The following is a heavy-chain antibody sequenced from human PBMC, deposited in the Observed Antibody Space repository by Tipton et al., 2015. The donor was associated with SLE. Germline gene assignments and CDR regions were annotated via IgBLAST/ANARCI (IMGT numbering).Heavy chain of an antibody. J-gene: IGHJ3*02. D-gene: IGHD4-17*01. CDR3: AGSKVTTARDSFDI. V-gene: IGHV4-4*07. CDR2: LSLSDKN. Sequence: PGLVKPSETLSLTCNVSDASMNSYFWNWIRQPVGKGLEWIGRLSLSDKNNYNPSLQSRVTMSVDTSKSQFSLEVRSVTATDTAVYFCAGSKVTTARDSFDIWGPGTVVVVSP. CDR1: DASMNSYF.